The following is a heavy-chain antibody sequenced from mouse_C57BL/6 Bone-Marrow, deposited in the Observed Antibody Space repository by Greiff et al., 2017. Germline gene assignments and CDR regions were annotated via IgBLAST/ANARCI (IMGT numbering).Heavy chain of an antibody. CDR1: GYTFTEYT. CDR2: FYPGSGSI. V-gene: IGHV1-62-2*01. CDR3: ARHPYYDYDLYYAMDY. D-gene: IGHD2-4*01. J-gene: IGHJ4*01. Sequence: VMLVESGAELVKPGASVKLSCKASGYTFTEYTIHWVKQRSGQGLEWIGWFYPGSGSIKYNEKFKDKATLTADKSSSTVYMELSRLTSEDSAVYFCARHPYYDYDLYYAMDYWGQGTSVTGSS.